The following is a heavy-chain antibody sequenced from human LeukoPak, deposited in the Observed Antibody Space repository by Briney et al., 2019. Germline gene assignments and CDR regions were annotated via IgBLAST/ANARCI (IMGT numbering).Heavy chain of an antibody. Sequence: GGSLRLSCAASGFTFSSYAMSWVRQAPGKGLEWVSAISGSGGSTYYADSVKGRFTISRDNSKNTLYLQMNSLRAEDTAVYYCARAYSSGNDAFDIWGQGTMVTVSS. J-gene: IGHJ3*02. D-gene: IGHD6-19*01. V-gene: IGHV3-23*01. CDR1: GFTFSSYA. CDR3: ARAYSSGNDAFDI. CDR2: ISGSGGST.